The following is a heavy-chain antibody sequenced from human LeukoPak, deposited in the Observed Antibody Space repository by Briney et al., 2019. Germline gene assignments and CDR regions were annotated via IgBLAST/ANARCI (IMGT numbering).Heavy chain of an antibody. D-gene: IGHD2-15*01. CDR1: GGSFSDYY. J-gene: IGHJ4*02. CDR3: AGRGYCSGDTCPPGY. V-gene: IGHV4-34*01. Sequence: SETLSLTCAAYGGSFSDYYWSWIRQPPGKGLEWVGEINHSGSTNYNPSLKSRVTMSVDTSKSQFSLKLSSVTAADTAVYFCAGRGYCSGDTCPPGYWGQGTLVTVSS. CDR2: INHSGST.